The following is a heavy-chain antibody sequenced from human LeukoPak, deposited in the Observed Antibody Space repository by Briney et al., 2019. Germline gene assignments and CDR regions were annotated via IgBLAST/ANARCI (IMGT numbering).Heavy chain of an antibody. D-gene: IGHD3-22*01. Sequence: GGSLRLSCAASGFTFSSYGMHWVRQAPGKGLEWVAFIRYDGSNKYYADSVKGRFTISRDNSKNTLYLQMNSLRAEDTAVYYCAKDADSSGYYYVYWGQGTLVTVSS. CDR2: IRYDGSNK. CDR1: GFTFSSYG. CDR3: AKDADSSGYYYVY. J-gene: IGHJ4*02. V-gene: IGHV3-30*02.